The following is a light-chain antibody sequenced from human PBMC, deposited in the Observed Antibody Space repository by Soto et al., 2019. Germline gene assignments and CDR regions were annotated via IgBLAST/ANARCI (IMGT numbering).Light chain of an antibody. V-gene: IGKV3-15*01. J-gene: IGKJ4*01. Sequence: EIVMTQSPATLSVSPGERATLSCRAGQSVSSNLAWYQQKPGQAPRLLIYGASTRATGIPARFSGSGSGTEFTLTISSLQSEDFAVYYCQQYNNWPGLTFGGGTK. CDR2: GAS. CDR3: QQYNNWPGLT. CDR1: QSVSSN.